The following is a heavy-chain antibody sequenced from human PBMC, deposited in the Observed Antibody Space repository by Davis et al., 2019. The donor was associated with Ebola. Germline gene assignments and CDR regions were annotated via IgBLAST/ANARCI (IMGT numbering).Heavy chain of an antibody. V-gene: IGHV3-21*04. Sequence: GESLKISCAASGFTFSSNSMNWVRQAPGKGLEWVLFISSSSNYIYYADSVKGRFTISRDNGKNSLYLHMNSLRVEDTALYYCAKGPPFEVHCGVDCRYFQHWGQGTLVTVSS. CDR3: AKGPPFEVHCGVDCRYFQH. CDR1: GFTFSSNS. CDR2: ISSSSNYI. D-gene: IGHD2-21*02. J-gene: IGHJ1*01.